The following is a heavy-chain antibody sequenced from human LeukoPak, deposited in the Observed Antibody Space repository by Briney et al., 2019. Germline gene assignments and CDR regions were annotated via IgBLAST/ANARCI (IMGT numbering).Heavy chain of an antibody. CDR3: ARSNHYYYYYMDV. CDR2: ISGSGGST. Sequence: GGSLRLSCAASGFTFSSYGMSWVRQAPGKGLEWVSAISGSGGSTYYADSVKGRFTISRDNAKNSLYLQMNSLRAEDTAVYYCARSNHYYYYYMDVWGKGTTVTVSS. V-gene: IGHV3-23*01. CDR1: GFTFSSYG. J-gene: IGHJ6*03.